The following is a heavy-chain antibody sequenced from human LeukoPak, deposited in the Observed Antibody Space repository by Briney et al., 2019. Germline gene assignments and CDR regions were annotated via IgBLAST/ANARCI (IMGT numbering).Heavy chain of an antibody. CDR2: IYPGDSDT. CDR3: ACRIAAAGNDAFDI. V-gene: IGHV5-51*01. CDR1: GYSFTSYW. Sequence: GESLQISCKGSGYSFTSYWIGWVRQMPGKGPEWMGIIYPGDSDTRHSPSFQGQVTISADKSISTAYLQWSSLKASDTAMYYCACRIAAAGNDAFDIWGQGTMVTVSS. D-gene: IGHD6-13*01. J-gene: IGHJ3*02.